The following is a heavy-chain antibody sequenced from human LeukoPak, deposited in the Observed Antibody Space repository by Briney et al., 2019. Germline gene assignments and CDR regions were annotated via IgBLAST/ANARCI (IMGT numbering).Heavy chain of an antibody. D-gene: IGHD3-16*01. CDR1: RATMTSPS. CDR3: LREFGEQYLRYDY. Sequence: GGSLRLSCAASRATMTSPSMHWVPQAPGKGLEWVAVISYDGKNKYYADSVEGRFTISRDNSKNTVFVEMNSLTPEDTAVYYALREFGEQYLRYDYWGQGTLVTVSS. V-gene: IGHV3-30*04. J-gene: IGHJ4*02. CDR2: ISYDGKNK.